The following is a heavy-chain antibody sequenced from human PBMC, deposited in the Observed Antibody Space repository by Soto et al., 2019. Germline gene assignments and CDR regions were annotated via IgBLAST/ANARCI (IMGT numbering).Heavy chain of an antibody. CDR2: ISSSSSYI. V-gene: IGHV3-21*01. J-gene: IGHJ6*02. CDR1: GFTFSSYS. CDR3: ARDSGYSGFWENYYYYGMDV. D-gene: IGHD5-12*01. Sequence: PGGSLRLSCAASGFTFSSYSMNWVRQAPGKGLGWVSSISSSSSYIYYADSVKGRFTISRDNAKNSLYLQMNSLRAEDTAVYYCARDSGYSGFWENYYYYGMDVWGQGTTVTVSS.